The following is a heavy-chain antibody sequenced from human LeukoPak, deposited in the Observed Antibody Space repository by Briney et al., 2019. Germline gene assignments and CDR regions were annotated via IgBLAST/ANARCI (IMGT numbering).Heavy chain of an antibody. CDR3: ARSYYYDSSGYPY. Sequence: SETLSLTCTVSGGSISSSSCYWGWIRQPRGKGLEWIGSIYYSGSTYYNPSLKSRVTISVDTSKNQFSLKLSSVTAADTAVYYCARSYYYDSSGYPYWGQGTLVTVSS. CDR1: GGSISSSSCY. CDR2: IYYSGST. V-gene: IGHV4-39*01. D-gene: IGHD3-22*01. J-gene: IGHJ4*02.